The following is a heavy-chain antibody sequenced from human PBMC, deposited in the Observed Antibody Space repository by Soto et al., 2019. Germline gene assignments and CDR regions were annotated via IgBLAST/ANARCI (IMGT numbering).Heavy chain of an antibody. D-gene: IGHD6-13*01. V-gene: IGHV4-4*07. CDR2: IYTSGST. Sequence: SETLSLTCNASDGSISSYYRNWIRQPAGKGLEWIGRIYTSGSTNYNPSLKSRVTMSVDTSKNQFSLKLSSVTAADTAVYYCARENYAAAAGTYRGHYYGMDVWGQGTTVTVSS. CDR1: DGSISSYY. J-gene: IGHJ6*02. CDR3: ARENYAAAAGTYRGHYYGMDV.